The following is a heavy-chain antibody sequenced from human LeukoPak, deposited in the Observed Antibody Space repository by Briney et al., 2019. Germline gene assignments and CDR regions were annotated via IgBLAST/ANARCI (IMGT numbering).Heavy chain of an antibody. Sequence: PGGSLRLSCAASGFTFSTYTIHWFRQGPGKGLEWVSSISGSGTYIYYADSVQGRFTISRDNAKNSLYLQMNSLRVEDTAVYYCARDSHRHSFDVWGLGTMVTVSS. CDR2: ISGSGTYI. V-gene: IGHV3-21*06. J-gene: IGHJ3*01. CDR3: ARDSHRHSFDV. CDR1: GFTFSTYT.